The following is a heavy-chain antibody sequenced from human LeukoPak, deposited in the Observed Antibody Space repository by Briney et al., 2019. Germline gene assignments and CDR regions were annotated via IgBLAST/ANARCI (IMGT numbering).Heavy chain of an antibody. CDR3: ATTVTTSVKYLDY. Sequence: SETLSLTCAVSGGSISSSNWWSWVRQPPGKGLEWIGEIYHSGSTNYNPSLKSRVTISVDKSKNQFSLKLSSVTAADTAVYYCATTVTTSVKYLDYWGQGTLVTVSS. V-gene: IGHV4-4*02. CDR1: GGSISSSNW. D-gene: IGHD4-17*01. CDR2: IYHSGST. J-gene: IGHJ4*02.